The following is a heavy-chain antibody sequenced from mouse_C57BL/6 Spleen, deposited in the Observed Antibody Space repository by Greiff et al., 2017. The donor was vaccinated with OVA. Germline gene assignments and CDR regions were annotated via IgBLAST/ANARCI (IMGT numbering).Heavy chain of an antibody. J-gene: IGHJ4*01. D-gene: IGHD2-5*01. CDR1: GFTFTDYY. V-gene: IGHV7-3*01. CDR2: IRNKANGYTT. CDR3: ARWNYSNYGYYAMDY. Sequence: EVHLVESGGGLVQPGGSLSLSCAASGFTFTDYYMSWVRQPPGKALEWLGFIRNKANGYTTEYSASVKGRFTISRDTSQSILYLQMNALRAEDSATEYGARWNYSNYGYYAMDYWGQGTSVTVSS.